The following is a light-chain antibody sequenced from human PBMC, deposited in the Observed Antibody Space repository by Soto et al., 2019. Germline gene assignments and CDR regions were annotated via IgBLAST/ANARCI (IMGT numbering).Light chain of an antibody. V-gene: IGKV1-17*01. CDR1: QAIRND. CDR3: QHFNSYSVLT. J-gene: IGKJ4*01. CDR2: AAS. Sequence: DNQMTKSSSSVSASVGDRVTITCRASQAIRNDLGWYQQKPAKAPKRLIYAASSLQSGVPSRFSGSGSGTEFTLTISSLQPDDVATYYCQHFNSYSVLTFGGGTKVDIK.